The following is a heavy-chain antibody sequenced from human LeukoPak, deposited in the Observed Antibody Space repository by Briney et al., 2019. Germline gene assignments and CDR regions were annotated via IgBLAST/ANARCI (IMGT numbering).Heavy chain of an antibody. Sequence: SETLSLTCTVSGGSISSGNNYWGWIRQPPGKGLEWIGSIYYSGSTYYNPSLKSRVTISVDTSKNQFSLKLSSVTAADTAVYYCARDWDGSDYWGQGTLVTVSS. CDR1: GGSISSGNNY. D-gene: IGHD3-10*01. V-gene: IGHV4-39*07. CDR3: ARDWDGSDY. CDR2: IYYSGST. J-gene: IGHJ4*02.